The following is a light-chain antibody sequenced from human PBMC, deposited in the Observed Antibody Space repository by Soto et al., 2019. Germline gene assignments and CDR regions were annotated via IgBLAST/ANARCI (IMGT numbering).Light chain of an antibody. CDR3: QSFDTRLNSVV. CDR2: GNN. V-gene: IGLV1-40*01. J-gene: IGLJ2*01. CDR1: SSNIGAGYD. Sequence: QSAVTQPPSVSGAPGQRVTISCSGSSSNIGAGYDVHWYQQFPGTAPKLLIYGNNNRPSGVPDRFSGSKSGTSASLAITGLQAEDEDGYYCQSFDTRLNSVVFGGGTKLTVL.